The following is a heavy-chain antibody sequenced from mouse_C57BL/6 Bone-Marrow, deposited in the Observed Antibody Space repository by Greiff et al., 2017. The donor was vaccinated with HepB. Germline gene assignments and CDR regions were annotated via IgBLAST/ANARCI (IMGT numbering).Heavy chain of an antibody. CDR1: GYTFTSYW. CDR2: IDPSDSYT. D-gene: IGHD2-3*01. CDR3: ARRYDIRGFDY. J-gene: IGHJ2*01. Sequence: QVQLKQPGAELVMPGASVKLSCKASGYTFTSYWMHWVKQRPGQGLEWIGEIDPSDSYTNYNQKFKGKSTLTVDKSSSTAYMQLSSLTSEDSAVYYCARRYDIRGFDYWGQGTTLTVSS. V-gene: IGHV1-69*01.